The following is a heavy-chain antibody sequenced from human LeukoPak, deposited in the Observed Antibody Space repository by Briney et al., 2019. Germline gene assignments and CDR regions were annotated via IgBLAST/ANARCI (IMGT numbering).Heavy chain of an antibody. CDR1: GYTFTIYD. J-gene: IGHJ4*02. Sequence: GASVKVSCKAAGYTFTIYDINWARQAPGQGLEWMGWMNPNSGNTGYAHKFQGRVTMTRNTSISTDYMELSTVRSEDTAVYCCTRWYYYDSSGRFDYWGQGTQVTV. D-gene: IGHD3-22*01. CDR3: TRWYYYDSSGRFDY. CDR2: MNPNSGNT. V-gene: IGHV1-8*01.